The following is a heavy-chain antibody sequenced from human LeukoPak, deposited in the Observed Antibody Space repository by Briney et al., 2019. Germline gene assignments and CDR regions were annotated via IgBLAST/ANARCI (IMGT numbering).Heavy chain of an antibody. Sequence: ASVKVSCKASGYTFTNYYMHWVRQAPGQGRERMGVITPNDGSRSYAQRFQGRVTPTRDTSTSKVYMELISLRSEDTALYYCARSGGGITYGLVISWGQGTLVTVSS. CDR2: ITPNDGSR. CDR1: GYTFTNYY. D-gene: IGHD3-10*01. J-gene: IGHJ5*02. CDR3: ARSGGGITYGLVIS. V-gene: IGHV1-46*01.